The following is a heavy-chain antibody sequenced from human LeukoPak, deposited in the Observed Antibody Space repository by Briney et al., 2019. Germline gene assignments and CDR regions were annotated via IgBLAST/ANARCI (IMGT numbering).Heavy chain of an antibody. V-gene: IGHV3-21*01. D-gene: IGHD3-10*01. CDR3: ARDLIRRGSGSYNAFDI. CDR1: GFTFSSYS. J-gene: IGHJ3*02. CDR2: ISSSSYI. Sequence: GGSLRLSCAASGFTFSSYSMNWVRQAPGKGLEWVSSISSSSYIYYADSVKGRFTISRDNAKNSLYLQMNSLRAEDTAVYYCARDLIRRGSGSYNAFDIWGQGTMVTVSS.